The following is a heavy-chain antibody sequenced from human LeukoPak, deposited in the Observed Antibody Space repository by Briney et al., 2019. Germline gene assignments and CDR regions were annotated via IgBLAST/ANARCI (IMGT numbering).Heavy chain of an antibody. Sequence: GGSLRLSCAASGFTFDDYGMSWVRQAPGKGLEWVSGINWNGGSTGYADSVKGRFTISRDNAKNSLSLQMNSLRAEDTALYHCARDLDSSGWYSNAFDIWGQGTMVTVSS. J-gene: IGHJ3*02. V-gene: IGHV3-20*01. CDR1: GFTFDDYG. CDR3: ARDLDSSGWYSNAFDI. CDR2: INWNGGST. D-gene: IGHD6-19*01.